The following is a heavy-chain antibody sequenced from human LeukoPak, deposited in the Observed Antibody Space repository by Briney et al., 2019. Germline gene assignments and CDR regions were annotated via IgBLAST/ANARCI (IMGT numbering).Heavy chain of an antibody. Sequence: GGSLRLSCAASGFTFSSYAMSWVRQAPGRGLEWVSAISGSGGSTYYADSVKGRFTISRDNSKNTLYLQMNSLRAEDTAVYYCAFSSYYDFWSGYYFDYWGQGTLVTVSS. CDR1: GFTFSSYA. D-gene: IGHD3-3*01. V-gene: IGHV3-23*01. CDR2: ISGSGGST. J-gene: IGHJ4*02. CDR3: AFSSYYDFWSGYYFDY.